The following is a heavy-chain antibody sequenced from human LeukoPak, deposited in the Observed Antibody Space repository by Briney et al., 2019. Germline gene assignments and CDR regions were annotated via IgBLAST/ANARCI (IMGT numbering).Heavy chain of an antibody. J-gene: IGHJ3*02. Sequence: GGSLRLSCAASGFTSSNAWMSWVRQAPGKGLEWVGRIKSKTDGGTTDYAAPVKGRFTISRDDSKNTLYLQMNSLKTEDTAVYYCTTGGVIVVVITPDDAFDIWGQGTMVTVSS. D-gene: IGHD3-22*01. CDR1: GFTSSNAW. CDR3: TTGGVIVVVITPDDAFDI. CDR2: IKSKTDGGTT. V-gene: IGHV3-15*01.